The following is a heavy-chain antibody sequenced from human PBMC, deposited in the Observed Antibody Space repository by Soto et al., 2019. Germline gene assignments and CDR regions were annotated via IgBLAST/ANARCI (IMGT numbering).Heavy chain of an antibody. D-gene: IGHD1-7*01. J-gene: IGHJ6*02. CDR1: GYTFTSYG. CDR3: AREVVELTHYYYGMDV. CDR2: IIPIFGTA. V-gene: IGHV1-69*06. Sequence: SVKVSCKASGYTFTSYGISWVRQAPGQGLEWMGGIIPIFGTANYAQKFQGRVTITADKSTSTAYMELSSLRSEDTAVYYCAREVVELTHYYYGMDVWGQGTTVTVSS.